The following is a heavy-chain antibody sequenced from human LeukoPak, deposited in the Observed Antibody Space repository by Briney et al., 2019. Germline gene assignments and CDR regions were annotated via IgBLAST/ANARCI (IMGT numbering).Heavy chain of an antibody. CDR1: GFTVSTDY. D-gene: IGHD1-26*01. CDR3: ARGKGGSSPFDH. Sequence: GGSLRLSCVASGFTVSTDYMSWVRQAPGKGLEWVSLIYSGGSTYYADSVKGRFTISRDSSKNTLYLQMNSLRAEDTAVYYCARGKGGSSPFDHWGQGTLVTVSS. CDR2: IYSGGST. J-gene: IGHJ4*02. V-gene: IGHV3-66*01.